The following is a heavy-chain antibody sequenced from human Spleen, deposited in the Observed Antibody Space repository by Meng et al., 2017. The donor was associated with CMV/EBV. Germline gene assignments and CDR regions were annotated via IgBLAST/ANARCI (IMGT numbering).Heavy chain of an antibody. CDR1: GCSMRRTSSY. Sequence: SGCSMRRTSSYWGWIRQPPGKGLEWIGNIYYSGSINYNPSLRSRVIISVDTSKNQFSLQLSSVTAADTALYYCARAEVAASPEFDYWGQGTLVTVSS. D-gene: IGHD1-14*01. CDR2: IYYSGSI. V-gene: IGHV4-39*01. CDR3: ARAEVAASPEFDY. J-gene: IGHJ4*02.